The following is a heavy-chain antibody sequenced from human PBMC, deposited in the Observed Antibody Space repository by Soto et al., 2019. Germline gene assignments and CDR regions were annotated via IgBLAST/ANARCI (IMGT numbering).Heavy chain of an antibody. CDR3: ARIGPDDYYYYYMDV. J-gene: IGHJ6*03. CDR1: GFTFSDYY. Sequence: GGSLRLSCAASGFTFSDYYMSWIRQAPGKGLEWVSYISSSGSTIYYADSVKGRFTISRDNAKNSLYLQMNSLRAEDTAVYYCARIGPDDYYYYYMDVWGKGTTVTVSS. D-gene: IGHD2-2*01. CDR2: ISSSGSTI. V-gene: IGHV3-11*01.